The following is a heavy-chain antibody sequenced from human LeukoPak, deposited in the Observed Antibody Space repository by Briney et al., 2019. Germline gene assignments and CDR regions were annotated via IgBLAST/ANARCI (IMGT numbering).Heavy chain of an antibody. CDR3: ARAPVAGTFDY. CDR2: ISYDGSNK. CDR1: GFTFSSYA. J-gene: IGHJ4*02. V-gene: IGHV3-30-3*01. D-gene: IGHD6-19*01. Sequence: PGGSLRLSCAASGFTFSSYAMHWVRQAPGKGLEWVAVISYDGSNKYYADSVKGRFTISRDNSKNTLYLQMNSLRAEGTAVYYCARAPVAGTFDYWGQGTLVTVSS.